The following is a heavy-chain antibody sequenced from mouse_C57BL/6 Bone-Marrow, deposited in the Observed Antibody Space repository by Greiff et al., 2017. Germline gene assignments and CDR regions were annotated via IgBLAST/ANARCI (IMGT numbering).Heavy chain of an antibody. CDR1: GYTFTSYW. Sequence: QVQLQQPGAELVKPGASVKLSCKASGYTFTSYWMQWVKQRPGQGLEWIGEIDPSDSYTNYNQKFKGKATLTVDTSSSTAYMQLSSLTSEDSAVYYCARGITTYYFDYWGQGTTLTVSS. J-gene: IGHJ2*01. D-gene: IGHD1-1*01. CDR3: ARGITTYYFDY. V-gene: IGHV1-50*01. CDR2: IDPSDSYT.